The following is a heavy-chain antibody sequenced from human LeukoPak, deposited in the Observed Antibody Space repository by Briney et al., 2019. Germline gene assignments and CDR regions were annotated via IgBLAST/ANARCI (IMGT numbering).Heavy chain of an antibody. J-gene: IGHJ4*02. D-gene: IGHD5-18*01. Sequence: SETLSLTCTVSGGSISSYYWSWIRQPPGKGLEWIGYIHDSGSTNYNPSLESRVTISVDTSKNQFSLKLSSVTAADTAVYYCARDRLYRGYSYGFDYWGQGTLVTVSS. CDR3: ARDRLYRGYSYGFDY. CDR2: IHDSGST. V-gene: IGHV4-59*01. CDR1: GGSISSYY.